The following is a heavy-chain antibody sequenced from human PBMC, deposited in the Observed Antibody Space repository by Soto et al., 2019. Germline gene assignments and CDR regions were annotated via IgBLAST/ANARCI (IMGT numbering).Heavy chain of an antibody. J-gene: IGHJ4*02. CDR3: ARRMTNTDIRPTRGYYFDF. CDR1: GVSVSSRGYY. D-gene: IGHD3-10*01. Sequence: QLQLQESGPGLVKPSETLSLTCSVSGVSVSSRGYYWDWIRQPPGKGLEWIGSVAYSGSTYYNPSTKSRVTNSEDRYKNDFSLKLDSMTAADTSVYYCARRMTNTDIRPTRGYYFDFGGLGILVTVSP. CDR2: VAYSGST. V-gene: IGHV4-39*02.